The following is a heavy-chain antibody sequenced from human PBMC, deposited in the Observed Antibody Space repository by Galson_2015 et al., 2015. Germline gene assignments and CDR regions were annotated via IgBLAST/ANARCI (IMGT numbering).Heavy chain of an antibody. CDR2: ISYDGSNK. J-gene: IGHJ3*02. Sequence: SLRLSCAASGFTFSSYGMHWVRQAPGKGLEWVAVISYDGSNKYYADSVKGRFTISRDNSKNTLYLQMNSLRAEDTAVYYCAKDGIVVDDAFDIWGQGTMVTVSS. V-gene: IGHV3-30*18. CDR3: AKDGIVVDDAFDI. D-gene: IGHD3-22*01. CDR1: GFTFSSYG.